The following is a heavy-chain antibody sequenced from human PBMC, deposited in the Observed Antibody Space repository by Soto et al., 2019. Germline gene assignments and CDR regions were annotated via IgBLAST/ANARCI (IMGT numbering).Heavy chain of an antibody. CDR3: LYGDPTFQH. Sequence: SETLSLTCAVSGGSISSSSYYGGWIRQPPGKGLEWIGSVYYSGSTYYNPSLKSRVTISVDTSKNQFSLKLSSVTAADTAVYYFLYGDPTFQHWGQGTLVTVSS. CDR1: GGSISSSSYY. J-gene: IGHJ1*01. V-gene: IGHV4-39*01. CDR2: VYYSGST. D-gene: IGHD4-17*01.